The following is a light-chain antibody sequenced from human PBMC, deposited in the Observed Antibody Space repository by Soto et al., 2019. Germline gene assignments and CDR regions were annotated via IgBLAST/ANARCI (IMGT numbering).Light chain of an antibody. Sequence: SYELTQPPSASVAPGQTARVTCGGNNIASKSVHWYQQKPGQAPVLVVHDDSDRPSGIPERFSGSNSGNTATLTISRVEAGDEADYYCQVWDSSTDHYVFGIGTKVTVL. J-gene: IGLJ1*01. V-gene: IGLV3-21*02. CDR1: NIASKS. CDR3: QVWDSSTDHYV. CDR2: DDS.